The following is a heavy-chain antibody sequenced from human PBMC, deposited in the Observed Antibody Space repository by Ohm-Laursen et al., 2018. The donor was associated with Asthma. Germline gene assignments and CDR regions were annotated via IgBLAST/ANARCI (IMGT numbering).Heavy chain of an antibody. Sequence: ASVKVSCNTSGYTFTTYYLHWVRQAPGQGLEWMGIINPNGGSTSYAQKFQGRVTMTTDTSTSTAYMELRSLRSDDTAVYYCARNARITIFGVVTEYYYGMDVWGQGTTVTVSS. CDR3: ARNARITIFGVVTEYYYGMDV. J-gene: IGHJ6*02. CDR2: INPNGGST. CDR1: GYTFTTYY. V-gene: IGHV1-46*01. D-gene: IGHD3-3*01.